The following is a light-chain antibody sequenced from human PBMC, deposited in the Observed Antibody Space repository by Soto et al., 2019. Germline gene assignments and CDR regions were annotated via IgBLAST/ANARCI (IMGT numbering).Light chain of an antibody. J-gene: IGLJ1*01. CDR1: SSDVGSYDY. CDR3: SSYTTSETRV. CDR2: DVS. Sequence: QSALTQPASVSGSPGQSITISCTGTSSDVGSYDYVSWYQHHPGKVPKLMIYDVSSRPSGVSNRFSGSKSGNTASLTISELQTEDEADYYCSSYTTSETRVFGTGTKLTVL. V-gene: IGLV2-14*03.